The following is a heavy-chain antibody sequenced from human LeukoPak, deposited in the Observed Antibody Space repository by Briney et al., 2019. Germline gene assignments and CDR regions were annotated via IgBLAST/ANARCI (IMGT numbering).Heavy chain of an antibody. D-gene: IGHD3-10*01. J-gene: IGHJ3*02. CDR3: ANVGALLWFGSADAFDI. Sequence: LAGGSLRLSCVASGFTFSSNAMSWVRQAPGKGLEWVSAITGRGDRTYYADSVKGRFTISRDNSKNTLYLQMNSLRAEDTAVYYCANVGALLWFGSADAFDIWGQGTMVTVSS. V-gene: IGHV3-23*01. CDR2: ITGRGDRT. CDR1: GFTFSSNA.